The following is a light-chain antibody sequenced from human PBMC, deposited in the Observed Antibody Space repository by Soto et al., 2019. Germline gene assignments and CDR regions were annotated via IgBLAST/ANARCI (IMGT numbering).Light chain of an antibody. CDR2: DVT. CDR3: SSYTTTNIVV. Sequence: QLVLTQPASVSGSPGQSITISCTGSRNDVGGHDSVAWYQQHPGKAPKLMICDVTNRLSGVSNRFSGSKSGNTASLTISGLQTEDEADYYCSSYTTTNIVVFGGGTKVTVL. CDR1: RNDVGGHDS. V-gene: IGLV2-14*03. J-gene: IGLJ2*01.